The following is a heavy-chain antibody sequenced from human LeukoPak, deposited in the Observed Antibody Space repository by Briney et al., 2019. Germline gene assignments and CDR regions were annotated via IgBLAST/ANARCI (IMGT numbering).Heavy chain of an antibody. V-gene: IGHV1-69*05. D-gene: IGHD2-2*02. CDR1: GGTFGSYA. CDR2: IIPIFGTA. Sequence: ASVKVSCKASGGTFGSYAISWVRQAPGQGLEWMGRIIPIFGTANYAQKFQGRVTITTDESTSTAYMELSSLRSEDTAVYYCARGVDTPNWFDPWGQGTLVTVSS. CDR3: ARGVDTPNWFDP. J-gene: IGHJ5*02.